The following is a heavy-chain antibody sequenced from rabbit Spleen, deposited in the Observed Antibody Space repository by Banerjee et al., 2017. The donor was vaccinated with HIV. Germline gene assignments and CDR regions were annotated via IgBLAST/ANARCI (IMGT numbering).Heavy chain of an antibody. D-gene: IGHD8-1*01. V-gene: IGHV1S40*01. CDR1: GFSFSSSDY. J-gene: IGHJ6*01. CDR2: IAGSSSGFT. CDR3: ARDTASSFSSYGMDL. Sequence: QSLRESGGGLFQPGGSLALTCKASGFSFSSSDYICWVRQAPGKGLEWISCIAGSSSGFTYSATWAKGRFTISKTSSTTVTLQMTSLTAADTATYFCARDTASSFSSYGMDLWGPGTLVTVS.